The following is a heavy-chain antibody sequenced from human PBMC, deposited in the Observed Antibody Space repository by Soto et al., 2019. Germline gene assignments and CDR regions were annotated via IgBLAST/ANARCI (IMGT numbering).Heavy chain of an antibody. D-gene: IGHD7-27*01. J-gene: IGHJ6*02. CDR1: GASFSSYC. V-gene: IGHV3-30*03. CDR2: ITYDGGNK. CDR3: QSGDYWYGMGG. Sequence: GGSLRHSCEASGASFSSYCIHWVRQAPGKGLEWVSLITYDGGNKYYADSVNGRFTISRDNSEKKVFLEMNSLRVEDTAVYYCQSGDYWYGMGGWGQGTTVTFSS.